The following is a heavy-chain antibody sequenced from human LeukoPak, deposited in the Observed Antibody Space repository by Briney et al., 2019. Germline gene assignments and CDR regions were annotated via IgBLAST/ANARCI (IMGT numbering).Heavy chain of an antibody. J-gene: IGHJ3*02. CDR2: IIPIFGTA. CDR1: GGTFSSYA. Sequence: SVKVSCTASGGTFSSYAISWVRQAPEQGLEWMGGIIPIFGTANYAQKFQGRVTITADESTSTAYMELSSLRSEDTAVYYCARAIPTTVPDIWGQGTMVTVSS. D-gene: IGHD4-17*01. CDR3: ARAIPTTVPDI. V-gene: IGHV1-69*13.